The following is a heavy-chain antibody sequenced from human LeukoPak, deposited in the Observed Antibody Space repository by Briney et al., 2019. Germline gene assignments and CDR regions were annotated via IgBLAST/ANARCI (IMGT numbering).Heavy chain of an antibody. Sequence: GGSLRLSCAASGFTFSSYSMNWVRQAPGKGLEWVSYISSSSSTIYYADSVKGRFTISRDNAKNSLYPQMNSLRAEDTAVYYCARDAPIAAAGYYYYYYGMDVWGQGTTVTVSS. CDR3: ARDAPIAAAGYYYYYYGMDV. CDR1: GFTFSSYS. D-gene: IGHD6-13*01. CDR2: ISSSSSTI. V-gene: IGHV3-48*01. J-gene: IGHJ6*02.